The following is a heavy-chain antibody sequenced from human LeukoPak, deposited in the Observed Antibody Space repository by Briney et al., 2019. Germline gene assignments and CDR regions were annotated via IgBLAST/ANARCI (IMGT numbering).Heavy chain of an antibody. CDR1: GYTFSNFG. J-gene: IGHJ4*02. D-gene: IGHD2-2*01. CDR2: ISGNNDHP. CDR3: AREGTSTDDY. V-gene: IGHV1-18*04. Sequence: ASVKVSCKASGYTFSNFGISWVRQAPGQGLEWMGWISGNNDHPHYGQKFQGRLTVTTDSSTSTAYMELRNLRSDDTAVYYCAREGTSTDDYWGKGTLVTVSS.